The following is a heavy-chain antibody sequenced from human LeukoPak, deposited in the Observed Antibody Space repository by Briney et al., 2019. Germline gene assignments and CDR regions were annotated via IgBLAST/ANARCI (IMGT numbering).Heavy chain of an antibody. CDR3: ARDFGSRGPFDY. V-gene: IGHV3-48*04. CDR2: ISGSSSTI. CDR1: GFTFNIYS. Sequence: GGSLRLSCAASGFTFNIYSMNWVRQAPGKGLEWVSYISGSSSTIYFADSVKGRFTISRDNAKNSLYLQMNSLRAEDTAVYYCARDFGSRGPFDYWGQGTLVTVSS. D-gene: IGHD3-3*01. J-gene: IGHJ4*02.